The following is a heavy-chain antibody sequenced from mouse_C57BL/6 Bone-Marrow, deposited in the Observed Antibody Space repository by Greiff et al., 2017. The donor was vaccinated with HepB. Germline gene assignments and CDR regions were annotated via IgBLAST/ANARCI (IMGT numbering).Heavy chain of an antibody. J-gene: IGHJ4*01. D-gene: IGHD2-1*01. CDR2: IWSGGST. CDR1: GFSLTSYG. CDR3: ASYLLQYAMDY. V-gene: IGHV2-2*01. Sequence: VQLQQSGPGLVQPSQSLSITCTVSGFSLTSYGVHWVRQSPGKGLEWLGVIWSGGSTDYNAAFISRLSISKDNSKSQVFFKMNSLQADDTAIYYCASYLLQYAMDYWGQGTSVTVSS.